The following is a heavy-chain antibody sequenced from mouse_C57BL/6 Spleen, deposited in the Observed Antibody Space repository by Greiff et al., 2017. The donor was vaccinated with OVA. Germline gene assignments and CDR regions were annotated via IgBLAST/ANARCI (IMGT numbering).Heavy chain of an antibody. CDR2: INPNNGGT. J-gene: IGHJ4*01. CDR1: GYTFTDYY. V-gene: IGHV1-26*01. D-gene: IGHD1-1*01. CDR3: ARPPNYGSSYYAMDY. Sequence: EVQLQQSGPELVKPGASVKISCKASGYTFTDYYMNWVKQSHGKSLEWIGDINPNNGGTSYNQKFKGKATLTVDKSSRTAYMELRSLTSEDSAVYYCARPPNYGSSYYAMDYWGQGTSVTVSS.